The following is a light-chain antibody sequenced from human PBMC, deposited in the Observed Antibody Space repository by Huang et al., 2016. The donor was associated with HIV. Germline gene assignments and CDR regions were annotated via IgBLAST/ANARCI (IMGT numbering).Light chain of an antibody. CDR3: QQCGSPTWT. J-gene: IGKJ1*01. CDR2: GAS. V-gene: IGKV3-20*01. CDR1: QFVANAY. Sequence: EIVLTQSPGTLSLSPGDRATLSCSASQFVANAYVAWYLHKPGQSPRLLIYGASMRASGIPDRFSGSGFGTDFTLTISRLEPDDFAVYFCQQCGSPTWTFGQGTKVEIK.